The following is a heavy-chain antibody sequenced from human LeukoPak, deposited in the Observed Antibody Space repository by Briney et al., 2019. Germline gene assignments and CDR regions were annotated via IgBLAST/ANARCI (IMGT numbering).Heavy chain of an antibody. CDR3: ASTTVTSDY. CDR2: IYSGGST. Sequence: GGSLRLSCAASGFTFRSSWMHWVRQAPGKGLEWVSVIYSGGSTYYADSVKGRFTISRDNSKNTLYLQMNSLRAEDTAVYYCASTTVTSDYWGQGTLVTVSS. CDR1: GFTFRSSW. J-gene: IGHJ4*02. D-gene: IGHD4-17*01. V-gene: IGHV3-66*01.